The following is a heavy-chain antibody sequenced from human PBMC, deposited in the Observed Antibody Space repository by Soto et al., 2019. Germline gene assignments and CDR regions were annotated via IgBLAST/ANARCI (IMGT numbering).Heavy chain of an antibody. Sequence: GGSLRLSCAASGFTFSSYAMSWVRQAPGKGLEWVSAISGSGGSTYYADSVKGRVTISKDNSKNTLYLQMNSLRAEDTAVYYCAKDLNYDFSTSNWFDPWGQGTLVTVSS. J-gene: IGHJ5*02. CDR3: AKDLNYDFSTSNWFDP. CDR2: ISGSGGST. V-gene: IGHV3-23*01. D-gene: IGHD3-3*01. CDR1: GFTFSSYA.